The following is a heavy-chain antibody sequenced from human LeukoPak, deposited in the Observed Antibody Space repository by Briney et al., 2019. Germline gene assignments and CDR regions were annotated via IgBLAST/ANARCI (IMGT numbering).Heavy chain of an antibody. Sequence: GGSLRLSCEVSGLIFRSYWMSWVRQAPGKGLEWVANINQDGSEKYFVDSVRGRFTISRDNAKNLLHLQMNTLRAEDTAAYYCARERDGRFFDYWGQGTLVTVSS. J-gene: IGHJ4*02. D-gene: IGHD5-24*01. V-gene: IGHV3-7*01. CDR1: GLIFRSYW. CDR2: INQDGSEK. CDR3: ARERDGRFFDY.